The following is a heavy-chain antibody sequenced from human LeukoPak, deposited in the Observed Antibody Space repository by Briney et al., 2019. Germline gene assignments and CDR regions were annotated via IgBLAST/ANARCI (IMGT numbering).Heavy chain of an antibody. V-gene: IGHV3-53*01. CDR3: ARDLVPYYYYGMDV. J-gene: IGHJ6*02. CDR1: GFTVSSNY. CDR2: IYSGGST. Sequence: GGSLRLSCAASGFTVSSNYMNWVRQAPGKGLEWVAVIYSGGSTYYADSVKGRFTISRDNSKNTLYLQMNSLRAEDTAVYYCARDLVPYYYYGMDVWGQGTTVTVSS. D-gene: IGHD3-10*01.